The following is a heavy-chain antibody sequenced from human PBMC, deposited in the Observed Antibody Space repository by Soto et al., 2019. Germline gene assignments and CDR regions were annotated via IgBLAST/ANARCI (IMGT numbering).Heavy chain of an antibody. CDR1: GIPLTNSGVG. CDR2: IYWYDAK. CDR3: AQMDFDLYGMDV. V-gene: IGHV2-5*01. D-gene: IGHD3-9*01. J-gene: IGHJ6*02. Sequence: QITLTESGPPLVKPTQTLTLTCTFSGIPLTNSGVGVSWIRQPPGKALEWLAVIYWYDAKHFSPSQKSRLTIPKDTSKNPVVLTMTTMDSVDTATYFCAQMDFDLYGMDVWGQGTTVIVSS.